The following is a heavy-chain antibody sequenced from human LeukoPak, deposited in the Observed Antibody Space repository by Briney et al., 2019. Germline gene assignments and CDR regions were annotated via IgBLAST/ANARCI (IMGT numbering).Heavy chain of an antibody. Sequence: GGSLRLSCAASGFTFSSHAMHWVCQAPGKGLGWVAVISYDGSKKNYADSVKGRFTISRDNSKNTQYLQMDSLRAEDTAVYYCVRGPRVGAAGFVYYHYMDVWGKGTTVTVSS. CDR1: GFTFSSHA. V-gene: IGHV3-30*04. J-gene: IGHJ6*03. CDR2: ISYDGSKK. D-gene: IGHD1-26*01. CDR3: VRGPRVGAAGFVYYHYMDV.